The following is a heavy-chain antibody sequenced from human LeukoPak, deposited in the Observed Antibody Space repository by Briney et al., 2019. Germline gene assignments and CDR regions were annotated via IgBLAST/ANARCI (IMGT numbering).Heavy chain of an antibody. CDR3: ARDGDSSLNFDY. D-gene: IGHD6-6*01. Sequence: PSETLSLTCTVSGGSISSYYWSWIRQPPGMGLEWIGYTYYSGSTNYNPSLKSRVTISVDTSKNQFSLKLSSVTAADTAVYYCARDGDSSLNFDYWGQGTLVTVSS. CDR1: GGSISSYY. V-gene: IGHV4-59*01. CDR2: TYYSGST. J-gene: IGHJ4*02.